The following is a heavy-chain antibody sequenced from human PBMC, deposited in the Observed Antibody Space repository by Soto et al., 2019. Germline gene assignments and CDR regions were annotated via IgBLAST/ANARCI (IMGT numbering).Heavy chain of an antibody. Sequence: QLQLVESGGGVVQPGRSLGLSCSASGFTFSSYGMHWVRQAPGKGLEWVAAIWYDGSNKYYTDSVKGRFTISRDFSKNTLYLQMNSLRAEDTAVYYCARQEYSGSYYFDYWGQGTLVTVSS. J-gene: IGHJ4*02. CDR3: ARQEYSGSYYFDY. D-gene: IGHD1-26*01. CDR1: GFTFSSYG. V-gene: IGHV3-33*01. CDR2: IWYDGSNK.